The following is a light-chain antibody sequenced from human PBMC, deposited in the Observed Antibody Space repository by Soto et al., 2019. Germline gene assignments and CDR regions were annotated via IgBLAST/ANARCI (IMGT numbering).Light chain of an antibody. J-gene: IGKJ2*01. CDR3: QKYDSAPYT. CDR2: AAF. CDR1: QGITNY. V-gene: IGKV1-27*01. Sequence: DIQMTQSPSSLSAAVGDRVTITCRASQGITNYLAWYQQKPGKVPKLLIYAAFILQSGVPSRFSGSGSGTDFTLTISSLQPEDVATYYCQKYDSAPYTFGQGTNLEIK.